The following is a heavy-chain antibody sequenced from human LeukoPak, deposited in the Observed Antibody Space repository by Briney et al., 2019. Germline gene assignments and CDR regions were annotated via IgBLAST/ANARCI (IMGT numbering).Heavy chain of an antibody. D-gene: IGHD1-26*01. CDR2: INAGNGNT. CDR3: ARDHRESGSFDY. CDR1: GFTFTNHA. Sequence: ASVKVSCKASGFTFTNHALQWVRQAPGQRLEWMGWINAGNGNTKYSQQFQGRVTITRDTSATTTYIELSSLRSEDTAVYYCARDHRESGSFDYWGQGTLVTVSS. V-gene: IGHV1-3*01. J-gene: IGHJ4*02.